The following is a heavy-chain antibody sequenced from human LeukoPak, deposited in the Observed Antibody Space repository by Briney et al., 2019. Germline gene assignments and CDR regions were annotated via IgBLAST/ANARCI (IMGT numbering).Heavy chain of an antibody. CDR2: ISGSGGST. CDR3: ARGSRTIELGDDY. CDR1: GFPFSSYA. J-gene: IGHJ4*02. D-gene: IGHD5-24*01. Sequence: PGGSLRLSCAASGFPFSSYAMSWVRQAPGKGLEWVSAISGSGGSTYYADSVKGRFTISRDNAKNSLYLQMNSLRAEDTAVYYCARGSRTIELGDDYWGQGTLVTVSS. V-gene: IGHV3-23*01.